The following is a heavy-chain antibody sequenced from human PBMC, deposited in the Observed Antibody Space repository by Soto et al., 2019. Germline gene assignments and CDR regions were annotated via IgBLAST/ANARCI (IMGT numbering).Heavy chain of an antibody. V-gene: IGHV1-69*08. CDR3: ARETVTAVTLRRGYYYGMDV. CDR2: IISILGIA. J-gene: IGHJ6*02. CDR1: GGTFSSYT. Sequence: QVQLVQSGAEVKKPGSSVKVSCKASGGTFSSYTISWVRQAPGQGLEWMGRIISILGIANYAQKFQGRVTITADKSTSTAYRELRSRRSEDTAVYYCARETVTAVTLRRGYYYGMDVWGQGTTVTVSS. D-gene: IGHD4-17*01.